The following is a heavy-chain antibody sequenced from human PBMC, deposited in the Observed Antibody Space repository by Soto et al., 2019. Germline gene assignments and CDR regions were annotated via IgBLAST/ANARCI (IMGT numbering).Heavy chain of an antibody. V-gene: IGHV1-69*10. CDR2: IIPIFGIA. CDR1: GGTFSSYA. CDR3: ARGYDFWSGYYTGILNYYYYYYMDV. Sequence: SVKFSCKASGGTFSSYAISWVRQAPGQGLEWMGGIIPIFGIANYAQKFQGRVTITADKSTSTAYMELSSLRSEDTAVYYCARGYDFWSGYYTGILNYYYYYYMDVWGKGTTVTVSS. J-gene: IGHJ6*03. D-gene: IGHD3-3*01.